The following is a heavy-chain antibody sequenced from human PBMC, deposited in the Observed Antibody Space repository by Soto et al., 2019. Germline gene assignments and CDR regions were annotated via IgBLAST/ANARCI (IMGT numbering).Heavy chain of an antibody. CDR2: VSHSGRT. D-gene: IGHD3-3*01. Sequence: SETLSLTCKVSGGSMRGYSWSWIRQTPGEGLEWIGYVSHSGRTDYSPSLKNRVTISLDMSKNHFALHVNSVDPADTAVYYCARVAMENYHDMWSGSTSSALDVWGQRTTVTVSS. CDR3: ARVAMENYHDMWSGSTSSALDV. J-gene: IGHJ6*02. V-gene: IGHV4-59*13. CDR1: GGSMRGYS.